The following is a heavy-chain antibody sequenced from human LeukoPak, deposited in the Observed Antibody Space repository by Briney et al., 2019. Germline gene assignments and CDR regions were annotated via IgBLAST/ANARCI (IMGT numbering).Heavy chain of an antibody. CDR1: GFTFSSYA. CDR2: IWYDGSNK. D-gene: IGHD2-21*02. Sequence: PGGSLRLSCAASGFTFSSYAMSWVRQAPGKGLEWVAVIWYDGSNKYYADSVKGRFTISRDNSKNTLYLQMNSLRAEDTAVYYCARDRGAYCGGDCPPYWGQGTLVTVSS. CDR3: ARDRGAYCGGDCPPY. V-gene: IGHV3-33*08. J-gene: IGHJ4*02.